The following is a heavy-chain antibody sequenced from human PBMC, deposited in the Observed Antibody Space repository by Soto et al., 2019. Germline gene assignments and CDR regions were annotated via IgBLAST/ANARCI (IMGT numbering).Heavy chain of an antibody. V-gene: IGHV3-21*01. D-gene: IGHD1-26*01. J-gene: IGHJ3*02. CDR1: GFTFSSYS. Sequence: GGSLRLSCAASGFTFSSYSMNWVRQAPGKGLEWVSSISSSSSYIYYADSVKGRFTISRDNAKNSLYLQMNSLRAEDTAVYYCARDRDPNNRSGRYYSGAFDIWGQGTMVTVSS. CDR2: ISSSSSYI. CDR3: ARDRDPNNRSGRYYSGAFDI.